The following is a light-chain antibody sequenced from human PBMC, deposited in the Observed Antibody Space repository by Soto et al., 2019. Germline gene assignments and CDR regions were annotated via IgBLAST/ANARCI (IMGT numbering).Light chain of an antibody. V-gene: IGLV1-51*01. J-gene: IGLJ2*01. CDR3: ATWDASLPGEV. CDR2: DNN. Sequence: QSVLTQPPSASGTPGQRVTISCSGSSSNIGNNYVSWYQHLPGTAPKLLIYDNNKRPAGIPDRFSGSKSGTSGTLDITGLQTGDEGDYYCATWDASLPGEVFGGGTKLTVL. CDR1: SSNIGNNY.